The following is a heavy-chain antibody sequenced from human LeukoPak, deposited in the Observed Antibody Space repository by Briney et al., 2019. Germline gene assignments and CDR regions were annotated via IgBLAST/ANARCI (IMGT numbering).Heavy chain of an antibody. CDR2: ITSSSFYT. Sequence: GGSLRLSCAASGFTFSNYNMNWVRQAPGKGLEWVASITSSSFYTYYGDSMKGRFTISRDNAKNSLFLQMNSLRAEDTAVYYCARDHVAAAVGYNWFDPWGQGTLVTVSS. D-gene: IGHD6-13*01. J-gene: IGHJ5*02. CDR1: GFTFSNYN. CDR3: ARDHVAAAVGYNWFDP. V-gene: IGHV3-21*01.